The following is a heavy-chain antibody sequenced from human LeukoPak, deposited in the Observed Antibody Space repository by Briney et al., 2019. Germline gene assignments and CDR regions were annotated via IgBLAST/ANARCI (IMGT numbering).Heavy chain of an antibody. J-gene: IGHJ4*02. D-gene: IGHD3-3*01. CDR3: AKNDFWSGYNDY. Sequence: GGSLRLSCAASGFTFSSYAMSWVRQAPGKGLEWVANIKQDGSEKYYVDSVKGRFTISRVNAKNSLYLQMNSLRAEDTAVYYCAKNDFWSGYNDYWGQGTLVTVSS. CDR1: GFTFSSYA. CDR2: IKQDGSEK. V-gene: IGHV3-7*01.